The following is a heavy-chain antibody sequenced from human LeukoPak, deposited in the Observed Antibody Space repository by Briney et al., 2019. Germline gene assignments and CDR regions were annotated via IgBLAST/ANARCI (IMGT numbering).Heavy chain of an antibody. CDR1: GYTFTSYW. CDR3: ARHLAYSSTSSWFDP. CDR2: SYPDDSNT. D-gene: IGHD6-13*01. J-gene: IGHJ5*02. Sequence: GEPLKISCKGSGYTFTSYWIGWVRQMPGKVLEWMGISYPDDSNTRYSPSFQGQVTISADKSISTAYLQWSSLKASDTAMYYCARHLAYSSTSSWFDPWGQGTLVTVSS. V-gene: IGHV5-51*01.